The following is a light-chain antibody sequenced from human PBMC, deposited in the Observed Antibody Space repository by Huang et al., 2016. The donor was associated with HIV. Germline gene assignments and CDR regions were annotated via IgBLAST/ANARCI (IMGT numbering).Light chain of an antibody. CDR1: QDIRNY. J-gene: IGKJ2*01. Sequence: IQMTQSPASLSASVGDRVTISCQESQDIRNYLNWYQQKPGKAPTLLISDSSNLETGVPSRFSGNGSGTDFTITISSLQSEDIATYYCQQYDNLYTFGQGTKLEIK. CDR2: DSS. V-gene: IGKV1-33*01. CDR3: QQYDNLYT.